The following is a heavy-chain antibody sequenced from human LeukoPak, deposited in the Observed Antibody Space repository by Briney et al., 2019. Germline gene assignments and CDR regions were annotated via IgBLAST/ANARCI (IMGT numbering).Heavy chain of an antibody. V-gene: IGHV1-8*03. Sequence: ASVKVSCKAPGYTFTSYNINWVRQATGQGLEWMGWMNPNSGKTGYAQKFQGRVTITRNTSISTAYMELSSLRSEDTAVYYCARVGGGIEFVYWGQGTLVTVSS. CDR3: ARVGGGIEFVY. CDR2: MNPNSGKT. D-gene: IGHD6-13*01. J-gene: IGHJ4*02. CDR1: GYTFTSYN.